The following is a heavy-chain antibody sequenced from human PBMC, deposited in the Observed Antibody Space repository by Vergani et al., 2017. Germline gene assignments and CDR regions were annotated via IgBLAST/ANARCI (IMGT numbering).Heavy chain of an antibody. CDR3: ATGIYGDYLYYYYGMDV. Sequence: VQLVQSGAEVKKPGESLRISCKGSGYSFTSYWISWVRQMPGKGLEWMGRIDPSDSYTNYSPSFQGHVTISADKSISTAYLQWSSLKASDTAMYYCATGIYGDYLYYYYGMDVWGQGTTVTVSS. J-gene: IGHJ6*02. D-gene: IGHD4-17*01. CDR2: IDPSDSYT. V-gene: IGHV5-10-1*01. CDR1: GYSFTSYW.